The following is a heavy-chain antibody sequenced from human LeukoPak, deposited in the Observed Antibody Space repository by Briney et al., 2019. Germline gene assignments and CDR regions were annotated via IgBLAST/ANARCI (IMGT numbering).Heavy chain of an antibody. CDR1: GFTFSTYT. D-gene: IGHD4-17*01. V-gene: IGHV3-64*01. CDR3: ARDSTVTGADY. Sequence: GGSLRLSCAASGFTFSTYTMNWVREAPGKGLEYVSAISSNGGSTYYANSVKGRFTISRDNSKNTLYLQMGSLRAEDMAVYYCARDSTVTGADYRGQGTLVTVSS. J-gene: IGHJ4*02. CDR2: ISSNGGST.